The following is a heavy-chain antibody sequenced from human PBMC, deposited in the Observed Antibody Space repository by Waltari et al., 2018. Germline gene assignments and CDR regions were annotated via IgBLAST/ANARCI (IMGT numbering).Heavy chain of an antibody. CDR3: AKDGSHIVVVTASDY. CDR2: ISGSGGST. CDR1: GFTFSSYA. J-gene: IGHJ4*02. V-gene: IGHV3-23*01. Sequence: EVQLLESGGGLVQPGGSLRLSCAASGFTFSSYAMSWVRQAPGKGLEWVSAISGSGGSTYYADSVKGRFTISRDNSKITLYLQMNSLRAEDTAVYYCAKDGSHIVVVTASDYWGQGTLVTVSS. D-gene: IGHD2-21*02.